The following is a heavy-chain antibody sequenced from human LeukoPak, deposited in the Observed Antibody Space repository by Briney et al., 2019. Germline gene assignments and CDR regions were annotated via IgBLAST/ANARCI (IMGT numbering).Heavy chain of an antibody. D-gene: IGHD6-13*01. Sequence: ASVKVSCKASGYTFTSYGISWVRQAPGQGLEWMGWISAYNGNTNYAQKLQGRVTITRDTSASTAYMELSSLRSEDTAVYYCARDHSSWYYFDYWGQGTLVTVSS. CDR3: ARDHSSWYYFDY. CDR1: GYTFTSYG. CDR2: ISAYNGNT. V-gene: IGHV1-18*01. J-gene: IGHJ4*02.